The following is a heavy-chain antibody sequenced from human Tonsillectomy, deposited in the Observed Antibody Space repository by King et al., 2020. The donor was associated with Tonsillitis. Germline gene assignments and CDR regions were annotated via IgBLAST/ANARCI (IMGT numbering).Heavy chain of an antibody. CDR1: GGSISSDDYS. CDR2: ISHSGST. V-gene: IGHV4-30-2*01. D-gene: IGHD3-16*01. J-gene: IGHJ4*02. CDR3: ATGGGSYYEGVFY. Sequence: LQLQESGSGLVKPSQTLSLTCAVSGGSISSDDYSWNWIRQPPGKGLEWIGYISHSGSTYYTPSLKSRVTMSVDRSKNQFSLNLSSVTAADTAVYYCATGGGSYYEGVFYWGQGTLVTVSS.